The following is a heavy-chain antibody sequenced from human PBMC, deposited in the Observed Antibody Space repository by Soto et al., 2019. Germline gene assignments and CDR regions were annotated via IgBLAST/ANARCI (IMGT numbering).Heavy chain of an antibody. V-gene: IGHV3-23*01. CDR3: AKRRGAGGHFDY. CDR2: VSIGGST. CDR1: GFTFSSYA. D-gene: IGHD2-15*01. Sequence: GGSLRLSCAASGFTFSSYAMGWVRQGPGKGLEWVAVVSIGGSTHYADSVRGRFTISRDNSKNTLSLQMNSLTAEDTAVYCCAKRRGAGGHFDYWGQGALVTVSS. J-gene: IGHJ4*02.